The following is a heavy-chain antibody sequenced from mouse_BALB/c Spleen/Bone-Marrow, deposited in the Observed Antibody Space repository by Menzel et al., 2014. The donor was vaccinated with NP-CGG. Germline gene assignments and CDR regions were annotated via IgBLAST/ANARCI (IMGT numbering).Heavy chain of an antibody. CDR2: INSNGGST. V-gene: IGHV5-6-2*01. CDR3: ARHGGYGNYFDY. Sequence: EVKLVESGGGLVKLGGFLKLSCAASGFTFSSYYMSWVRRTPEKRLELVAAINSNGGSTYYPDTVKGRFTISRDNAKNTLYLQMSSLKSEDTALYYCARHGGYGNYFDYWGQGTTLTVSS. D-gene: IGHD2-10*02. J-gene: IGHJ2*01. CDR1: GFTFSSYY.